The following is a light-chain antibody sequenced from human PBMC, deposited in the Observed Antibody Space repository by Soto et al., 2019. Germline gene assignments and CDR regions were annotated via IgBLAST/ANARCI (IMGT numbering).Light chain of an antibody. V-gene: IGKV1-8*01. Sequence: AIRMTQSPSSLSASTGDRVTITCRASQGISRYLAWYLQKPGKAPKLLIYAASTLQSGVPSRFSGSGSGTDFTLTISCLQSEDFATYFCQQYYSYPRTFGQGTKVETK. CDR1: QGISRY. CDR3: QQYYSYPRT. CDR2: AAS. J-gene: IGKJ1*01.